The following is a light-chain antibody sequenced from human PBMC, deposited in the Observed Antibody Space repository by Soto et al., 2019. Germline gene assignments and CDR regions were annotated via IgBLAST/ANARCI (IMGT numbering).Light chain of an antibody. CDR1: SSDVGNSNG. Sequence: QSALTQPPSVPGSPGQSVAISCTGTSSDVGNSNGVSWYHQPPGTAPKLIIYDVNNRPSGVPDRFSGSKSGNTASLTISGLQAEDEGDYYCSSYTSSSTYVFGNGTKVTVL. V-gene: IGLV2-18*02. CDR2: DVN. CDR3: SSYTSSSTYV. J-gene: IGLJ1*01.